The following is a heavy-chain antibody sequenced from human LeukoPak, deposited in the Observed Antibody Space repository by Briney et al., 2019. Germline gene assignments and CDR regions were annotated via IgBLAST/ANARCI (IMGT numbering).Heavy chain of an antibody. CDR1: GYTFTSYY. D-gene: IGHD2-2*01. V-gene: IGHV1-46*01. Sequence: ASVKDSCKASGYTFTSYYMHWVRQAPGQGLEWMGIINPSGGSTSYAQKFQGRVTMTRDTSTSTVYMELSSLRSEDTAVYYCARDDIVVVPAASSFGYWGQGTLVTVSS. J-gene: IGHJ4*02. CDR2: INPSGGST. CDR3: ARDDIVVVPAASSFGY.